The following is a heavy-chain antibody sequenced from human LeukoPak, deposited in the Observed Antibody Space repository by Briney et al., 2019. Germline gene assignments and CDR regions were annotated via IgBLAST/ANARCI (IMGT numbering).Heavy chain of an antibody. CDR1: GYSFTSYD. Sequence: ASVKVSCKASGYSFTSYDINWVRQAPGQGLEWMGWMIPNSGNTGYAQKFQGRVTMTRNTSISTAYMELSSLRSEDTAVYYCARDHYYYGMDVWGQGTTVTVSS. J-gene: IGHJ6*02. CDR3: ARDHYYYGMDV. CDR2: MIPNSGNT. V-gene: IGHV1-8*01.